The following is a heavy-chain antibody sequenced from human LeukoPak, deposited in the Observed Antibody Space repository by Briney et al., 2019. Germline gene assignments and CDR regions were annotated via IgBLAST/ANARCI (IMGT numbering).Heavy chain of an antibody. J-gene: IGHJ6*02. CDR1: GFTFSNYA. CDR2: ITGGGFST. CDR3: AKVTVSKGNGLDV. V-gene: IGHV3-23*01. Sequence: GGSLRLSCAGTGFTFSNYAMTWVRQAPGKGLEWVSAITGGGFSTYYADSVKGRFTISRDNSKNTLYLQMNSLRAEDTAVYYCAKVTVSKGNGLDVWGQGTTVTVSS. D-gene: IGHD4-11*01.